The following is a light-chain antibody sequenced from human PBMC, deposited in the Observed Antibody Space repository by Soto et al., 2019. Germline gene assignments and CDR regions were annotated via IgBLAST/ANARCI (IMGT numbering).Light chain of an antibody. CDR3: QQYDSTPLT. V-gene: IGKV4-1*01. J-gene: IGKJ1*01. CDR1: QSVLYSSNNKNY. Sequence: DIVMTQSPDSLAVSLGERATINCKSSQSVLYSSNNKNYLAWYQQKPGQPPKLLIYWASTRESGVPDRFSGSGSGTDFTLTISSLQAEDVAVYYCQQYDSTPLTFGQGTKAEIK. CDR2: WAS.